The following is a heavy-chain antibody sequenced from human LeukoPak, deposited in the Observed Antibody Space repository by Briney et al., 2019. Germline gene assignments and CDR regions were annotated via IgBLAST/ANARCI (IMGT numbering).Heavy chain of an antibody. CDR3: ARVGSAMITFGGPTQYFDY. CDR2: IYYSGST. Sequence: SETLSLTCTVSGGSISSGGYYWSWIRQHPGKGLEWIGYIYYSGSTYYNPSLKSRVTISVDTSKNQFSLRLGSVTAADTAVYYCARVGSAMITFGGPTQYFDYWGQGTLVTVSS. V-gene: IGHV4-31*03. D-gene: IGHD3-16*01. J-gene: IGHJ4*02. CDR1: GGSISSGGYY.